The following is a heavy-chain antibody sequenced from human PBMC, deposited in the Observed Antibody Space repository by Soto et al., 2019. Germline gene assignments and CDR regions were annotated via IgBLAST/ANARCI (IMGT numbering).Heavy chain of an antibody. Sequence: EVQLVESGGGLVQPGGSLRISCAASGFTFSGHWMGWVRQAPGKGLEWVANIKQDGSEEDYVDSVKGRFTISRDNAKNSLYLQMNSLRAEDAAMYYCARSSGMCKFDIWGQGTMVIVSS. CDR3: ARSSGMCKFDI. J-gene: IGHJ3*02. D-gene: IGHD3-10*01. V-gene: IGHV3-7*04. CDR1: GFTFSGHW. CDR2: IKQDGSEE.